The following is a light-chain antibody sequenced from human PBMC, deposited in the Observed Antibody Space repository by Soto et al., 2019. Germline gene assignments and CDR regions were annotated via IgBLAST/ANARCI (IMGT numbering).Light chain of an antibody. CDR2: GAS. J-gene: IGKJ4*01. CDR1: QSVISDY. V-gene: IGKV3D-20*02. Sequence: ETVLTQSPGTLSLSPGETATLSCRASQSVISDYLAWYQQKPDQAPRLVIYGASGRAAGIPDRFNGSGSGTDFTLTISRLEPEDFAMYYCQQRSNWLTFGGGTKVDIK. CDR3: QQRSNWLT.